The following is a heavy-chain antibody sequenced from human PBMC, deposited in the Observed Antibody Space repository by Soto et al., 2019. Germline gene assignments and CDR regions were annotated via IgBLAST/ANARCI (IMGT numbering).Heavy chain of an antibody. CDR2: ISSSGSTI. CDR3: AREVYSSSLPIYYYYYGMDV. V-gene: IGHV3-11*01. Sequence: QVQLVESGGGLVKPGGSLRLSCAASGFTFSDYYMSWIRQAPGKGLEWVSYISSSGSTIYYADSVKGRFTISRDNAKNSLYLQMNSLRAEDTAVYYCAREVYSSSLPIYYYYYGMDVWGQGTTVTVSS. J-gene: IGHJ6*02. D-gene: IGHD6-6*01. CDR1: GFTFSDYY.